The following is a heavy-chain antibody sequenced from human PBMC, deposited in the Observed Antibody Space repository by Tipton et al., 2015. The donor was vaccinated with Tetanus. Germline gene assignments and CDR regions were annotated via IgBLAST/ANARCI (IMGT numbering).Heavy chain of an antibody. D-gene: IGHD2-21*02. V-gene: IGHV1-2*02. CDR1: GYTFTDYF. J-gene: IGHJ4*02. CDR2: INPNSGAT. CDR3: ARALIGVTAIPALGY. Sequence: QSGPEMKKPGASVKVSCKASGYTFTDYFMHWVRQAPGLGLEWMGWINPNSGATNSAQKFQGRVSLSWDSSISTAYLELRRLRSDDTAFYYCARALIGVTAIPALGYWGQGALVTVSS.